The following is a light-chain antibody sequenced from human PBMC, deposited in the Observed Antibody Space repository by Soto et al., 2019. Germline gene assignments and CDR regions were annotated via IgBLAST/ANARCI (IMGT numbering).Light chain of an antibody. CDR2: DAS. V-gene: IGKV3-11*01. CDR1: QSVSSY. Sequence: EIVLTQSQATLSLSPGERATLSCRASQSVSSYLAWYQQKPGQAPRLLIYDASNRATGIPARFSGSGSGTDFTLTISSLEPEDFAVYYCQQRSNWPRTFGQGTKV. J-gene: IGKJ1*01. CDR3: QQRSNWPRT.